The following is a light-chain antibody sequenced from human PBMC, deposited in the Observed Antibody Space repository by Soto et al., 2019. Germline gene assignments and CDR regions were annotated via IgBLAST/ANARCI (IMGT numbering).Light chain of an antibody. Sequence: QSVLTQPPSASGAPGQTVTISCSGTTSNIGSHSVNWYRQLPGTAPKVVMFSNDERPSGVPDRFSGSKSGTSASLTITGLQSEDEADYSCTAWDTSLTGHLVFGGGTKLTVL. CDR3: TAWDTSLTGHLV. CDR1: TSNIGSHS. V-gene: IGLV1-44*01. J-gene: IGLJ2*01. CDR2: SND.